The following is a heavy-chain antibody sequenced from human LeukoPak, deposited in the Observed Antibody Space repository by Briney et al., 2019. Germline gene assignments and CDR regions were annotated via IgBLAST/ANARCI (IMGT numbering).Heavy chain of an antibody. Sequence: GGSLRLSCAAPGFTFSTYAMSWARQAPGKGLVWVSRLNGDGSSTNYADSVKGRFTISRDNSKNTLYLQMNSLRAEDTAVYYCAMCTAATGTIYWGQGTLVTVSS. CDR1: GFTFSTYA. CDR2: LNGDGSST. J-gene: IGHJ1*01. V-gene: IGHV3-23*01. D-gene: IGHD6-13*01. CDR3: AMCTAATGTIY.